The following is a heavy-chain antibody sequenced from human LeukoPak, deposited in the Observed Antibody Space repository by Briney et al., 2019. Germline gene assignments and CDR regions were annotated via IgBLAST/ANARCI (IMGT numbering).Heavy chain of an antibody. V-gene: IGHV4-59*01. D-gene: IGHD3-10*01. CDR1: GGSISSYY. CDR3: ARVVWALGITIENWFDP. CDR2: IYYSGST. Sequence: SETLSLTCTVSGGSISSYYWSWIRQPPGKGLEWIGYIYYSGSTNYNPSLKSRVTISVDTSKNQFSLKLSSVTAADTAVYYCARVVWALGITIENWFDPWGQGTLVTVSS. J-gene: IGHJ5*02.